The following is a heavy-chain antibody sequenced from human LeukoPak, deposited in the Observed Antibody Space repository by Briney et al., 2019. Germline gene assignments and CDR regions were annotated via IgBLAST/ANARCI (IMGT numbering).Heavy chain of an antibody. J-gene: IGHJ4*02. V-gene: IGHV4-59*12. Sequence: PSETLSLTCTVSGGSISSYYWSWIRQPPGKGLEWIGYIYYSGSTNYNPSLKSRVTISVDTSKNQFSLKLSSVTAADTAVYYCARDPSFYYGSGSIDYWGQGTLVTVSS. D-gene: IGHD3-10*01. CDR2: IYYSGST. CDR1: GGSISSYY. CDR3: ARDPSFYYGSGSIDY.